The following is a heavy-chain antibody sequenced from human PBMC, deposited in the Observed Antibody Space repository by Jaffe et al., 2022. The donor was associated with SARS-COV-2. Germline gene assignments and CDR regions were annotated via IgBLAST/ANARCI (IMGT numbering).Heavy chain of an antibody. V-gene: IGHV3-15*01. Sequence: EVQLVESGGGLVEPGGSLRLSCAASGFSFTNAWMSWVRQAPGKGLEWVGRIKSKAFGEQRDYIAPVKGRFIVSRDESRNMVYLQMNSLKTEDTAVYYCTTNSHSADDYVDYWGQGTLVTVSS. CDR2: IKSKAFGEQR. J-gene: IGHJ4*02. CDR1: GFSFTNAW. D-gene: IGHD3-10*01. CDR3: TTNSHSADDYVDY.